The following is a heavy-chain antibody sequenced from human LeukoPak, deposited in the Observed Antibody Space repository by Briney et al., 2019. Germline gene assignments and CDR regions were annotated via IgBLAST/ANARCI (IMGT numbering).Heavy chain of an antibody. D-gene: IGHD1-26*01. CDR3: ARDRGGSYSAIDY. Sequence: GGSLRLSCAASGITFSSYSMKWVRQAPGKGLEWVSFISSSSSTIYYADSVKGRFTIYRDNATNSLYLQMNSLRAEDTAVYYCARDRGGSYSAIDYWGQGTLVIGSS. CDR1: GITFSSYS. V-gene: IGHV3-48*04. CDR2: ISSSSSTI. J-gene: IGHJ4*02.